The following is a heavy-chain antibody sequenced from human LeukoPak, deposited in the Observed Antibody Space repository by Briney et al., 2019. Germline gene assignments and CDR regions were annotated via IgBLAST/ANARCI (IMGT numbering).Heavy chain of an antibody. V-gene: IGHV3-33*06. CDR1: GFTFGSYG. D-gene: IGHD3-10*01. Sequence: GGSLRLSCAASGFTFGSYGMHWVRQAPGKGLEWVAVIWYDGSNKYYADSVKGRFTISRDNSKNTLYLQMNSLRAEDTAVYYCAKDGSGENFDYWGQGTLVTVSS. J-gene: IGHJ4*02. CDR2: IWYDGSNK. CDR3: AKDGSGENFDY.